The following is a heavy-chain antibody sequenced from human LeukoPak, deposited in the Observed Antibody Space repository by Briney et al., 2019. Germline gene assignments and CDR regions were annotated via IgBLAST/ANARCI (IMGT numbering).Heavy chain of an antibody. J-gene: IGHJ4*02. D-gene: IGHD3-3*01. CDR1: GGSISSYY. CDR3: ARYGGPTYYDFWSGYSQDGYYFDY. V-gene: IGHV4-59*01. Sequence: SETLSLTCTVSGGSISSYYWSWIRQPPGKGLEWIGYIHYSGSTNYNPSLKSRVIISVDTSKNQFSLKLSSVTAADTAVYYCARYGGPTYYDFWSGYSQDGYYFDYWGQGTLVTVSS. CDR2: IHYSGST.